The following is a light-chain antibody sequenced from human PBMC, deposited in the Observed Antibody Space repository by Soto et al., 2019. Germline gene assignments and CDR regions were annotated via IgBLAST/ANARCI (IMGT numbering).Light chain of an antibody. Sequence: DAVMTQSPLSLPVTVGQPASISCRSSRSLVYSDGNTYLSWLQQRPGQSPRRLIYKVSSRDSGVPDRFSGSGSGTDFTLKISRVEAEDVGIYYCMQGTHWPRTFGRGTRLEIK. J-gene: IGKJ2*01. CDR1: RSLVYSDGNTY. V-gene: IGKV2-30*01. CDR3: MQGTHWPRT. CDR2: KVS.